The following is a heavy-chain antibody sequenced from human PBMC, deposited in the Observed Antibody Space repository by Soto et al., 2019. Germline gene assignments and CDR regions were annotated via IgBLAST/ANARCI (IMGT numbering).Heavy chain of an antibody. Sequence: GASVKVSCKASGGTFSSYAISWVRQAPGQGLEWMGGIIPIFGTANYAQKFQGRVTITADESTSTAYMELSSLRSEDTAVYYCARDGIGVVAGTGHYYFDYWGQGTLVTV. CDR1: GGTFSSYA. J-gene: IGHJ4*02. V-gene: IGHV1-69*13. CDR2: IIPIFGTA. D-gene: IGHD6-19*01. CDR3: ARDGIGVVAGTGHYYFDY.